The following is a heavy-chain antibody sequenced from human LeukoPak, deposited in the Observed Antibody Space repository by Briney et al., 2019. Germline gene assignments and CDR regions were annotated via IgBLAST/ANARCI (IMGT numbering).Heavy chain of an antibody. CDR1: GFTFSSYG. Sequence: GGSLRLSCSASGFTFSSYGLHWVRQAPGKGLQYVPGISSNGGSTDYADSVKGRFTISRDNSKNTLYLQMSSLRAEDTAVYYCVKDQGYYDFWSGYEYFHHWGQGTLVTVSS. CDR3: VKDQGYYDFWSGYEYFHH. J-gene: IGHJ1*01. CDR2: ISSNGGST. V-gene: IGHV3-64D*08. D-gene: IGHD3-3*01.